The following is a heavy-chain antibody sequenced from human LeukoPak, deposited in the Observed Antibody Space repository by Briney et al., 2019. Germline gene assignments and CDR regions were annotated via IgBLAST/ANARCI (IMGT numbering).Heavy chain of an antibody. J-gene: IGHJ4*02. V-gene: IGHV1-18*01. CDR3: ARDMGVPAASYYFDY. CDR1: GYTFSNYG. Sequence: ASVKVSCKASGYTFSNYGISWVRQAPGQGLEWMGWISAYSGNTKYAQKLQGRVTMTTDTSTSTAYMELRSLRSDDTAVYYCARDMGVPAASYYFDYWGQGTLVTVSS. D-gene: IGHD2-2*01. CDR2: ISAYSGNT.